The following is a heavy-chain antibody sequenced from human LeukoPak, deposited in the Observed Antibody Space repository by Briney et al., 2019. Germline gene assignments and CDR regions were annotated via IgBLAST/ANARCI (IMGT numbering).Heavy chain of an antibody. CDR2: ISTDGSRT. V-gene: IGHV3-74*03. CDR1: GFTFSDYW. J-gene: IGHJ4*02. D-gene: IGHD1-26*01. Sequence: GGSLRLSCGASGFTFSDYWIHWVRHAPGKGLVWVSRISTDGSRTAYADSVKGRFTISRDNAKNTLALQMNSLTAEDTAVYYCAREPKYGRKFEFLGQGTLVTVSS. CDR3: AREPKYGRKFEF.